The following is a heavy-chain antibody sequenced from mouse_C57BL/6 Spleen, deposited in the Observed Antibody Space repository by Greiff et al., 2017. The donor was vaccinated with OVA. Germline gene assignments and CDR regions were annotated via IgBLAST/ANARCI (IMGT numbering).Heavy chain of an antibody. CDR3: ARLLRSYYFDY. J-gene: IGHJ2*01. CDR2: IDPSDSYT. CDR1: GYTFTSYW. V-gene: IGHV1-69*01. Sequence: QVQLQQPGAELVMPGASVKLSCKASGYTFTSYWMHWVKQRPGQGLEWIGEIDPSDSYTNYNQKFKGESTLTVDKSSSTAYMQLSSLTSEDSAVYYCARLLRSYYFDYWGQGTTLTVSS. D-gene: IGHD1-1*01.